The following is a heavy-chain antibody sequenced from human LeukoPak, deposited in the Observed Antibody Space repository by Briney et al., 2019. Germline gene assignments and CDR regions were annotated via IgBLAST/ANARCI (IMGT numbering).Heavy chain of an antibody. CDR3: ARDQGALSSIMDWFDP. Sequence: NPSETLSLTCTVSGGSISSSSYYWGWIRQPPGKGLEWIGRIYTSGSTNYNPSLKSRVTISVDTSKNQFSLKLSSVTAADTAVYYCARDQGALSSIMDWFDPWGQGTLVTVSS. D-gene: IGHD1-26*01. CDR1: GGSISSSSYY. CDR2: IYTSGST. J-gene: IGHJ5*02. V-gene: IGHV4-39*07.